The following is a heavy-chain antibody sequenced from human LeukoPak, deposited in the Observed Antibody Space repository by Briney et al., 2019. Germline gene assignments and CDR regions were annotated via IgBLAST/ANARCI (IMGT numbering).Heavy chain of an antibody. J-gene: IGHJ4*02. V-gene: IGHV4-39*01. CDR2: IYYSGST. CDR3: ASSHLYSSSWYLSGGFDF. D-gene: IGHD6-13*01. CDR1: GGSISSSSYY. Sequence: PSETLSLTCTVSGGSISSSSYYWGWIRQPPGKGLEWIGSIYYSGSTYYNPSLKSRVTISVDTSKNQFSLKLSSVTAADTAVYYCASSHLYSSSWYLSGGFDFWGQGTLVTVSS.